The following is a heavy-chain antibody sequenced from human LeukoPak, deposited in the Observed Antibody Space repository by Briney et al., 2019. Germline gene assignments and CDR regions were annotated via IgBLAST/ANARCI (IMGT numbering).Heavy chain of an antibody. CDR2: IYYSGST. CDR1: GDSISSYY. CDR3: ARVIAAAGISYYYYYYMDV. Sequence: SETLSLTCTVSGDSISSYYWSWIRQPPGKGLEWIGYIYYSGSTNYNPSLKSRVTISVDTSKNQFSLKLSSVTAADTAVYYCARVIAAAGISYYYYYYMDVWGKGTTVTVSS. D-gene: IGHD6-13*01. J-gene: IGHJ6*03. V-gene: IGHV4-59*01.